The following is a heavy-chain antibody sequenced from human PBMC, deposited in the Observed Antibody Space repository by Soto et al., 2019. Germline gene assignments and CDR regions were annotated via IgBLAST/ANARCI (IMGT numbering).Heavy chain of an antibody. CDR3: AREITIFGVVGDRMDV. CDR2: TYYRSKWYN. D-gene: IGHD3-3*01. J-gene: IGHJ6*04. CDR1: GDSVSSNSAA. V-gene: IGHV6-1*01. Sequence: SQTLSLTCAISGDSVSSNSAAWNWIRQSPSRGLEWLGRTYYRSKWYNDYAVSVKSRITINPDTSKNQFSLQLNSVTPEDTAVYYCAREITIFGVVGDRMDVWGKGTTVTVSS.